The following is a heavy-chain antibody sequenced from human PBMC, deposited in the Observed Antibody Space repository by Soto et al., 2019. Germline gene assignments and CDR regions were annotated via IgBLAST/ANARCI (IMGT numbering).Heavy chain of an antibody. CDR3: VREPYYYDSSGYYPLDY. CDR1: GFIFSSDW. V-gene: IGHV3-74*01. D-gene: IGHD3-22*01. Sequence: SGGSLRLSCAASGFIFSSDWMHWVRQAPGKGLVWVSRINTDGSDTSYADSVKGRFTISRDNAKNTVYLQMNSLRDEDTAVYYCVREPYYYDSSGYYPLDYWGQGTLVTVSS. CDR2: INTDGSDT. J-gene: IGHJ4*02.